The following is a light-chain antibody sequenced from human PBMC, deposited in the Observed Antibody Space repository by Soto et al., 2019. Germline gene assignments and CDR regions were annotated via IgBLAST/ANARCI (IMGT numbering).Light chain of an antibody. V-gene: IGKV3-15*01. J-gene: IGKJ1*01. Sequence: EIVMTQSPATLPVSPGKRATLSCRASQSFSSNLAWYQQKPGQAPRLLIYGASTRATGIPASFSGSGSGTEFTLTISSLQSEDFAVYYCQQYNNWRWTFGQGTKVDIK. CDR2: GAS. CDR3: QQYNNWRWT. CDR1: QSFSSN.